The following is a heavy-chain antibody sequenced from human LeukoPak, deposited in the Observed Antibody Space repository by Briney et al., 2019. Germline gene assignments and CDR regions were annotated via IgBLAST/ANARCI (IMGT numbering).Heavy chain of an antibody. CDR2: IYYSGSP. Sequence: ETLSLTCTVSGGSISSYYWTWIRQPPGKGLELIGFIYYSGSPNYNPSLKSRVTISVDTSKNQFSLKLSSVTAADTAVYYCARSRYCSTTTCYGDFDDWGQGALVTVSS. CDR1: GGSISSYY. V-gene: IGHV4-59*08. D-gene: IGHD2-2*01. J-gene: IGHJ4*02. CDR3: ARSRYCSTTTCYGDFDD.